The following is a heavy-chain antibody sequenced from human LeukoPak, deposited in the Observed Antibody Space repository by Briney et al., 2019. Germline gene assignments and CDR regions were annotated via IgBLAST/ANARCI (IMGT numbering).Heavy chain of an antibody. J-gene: IGHJ4*02. V-gene: IGHV4-39*01. CDR2: IYYNGNS. Sequence: SESLSLTCTTSGDSIINSRNFYCGWIRQPPGKGLEWIRNIYYNGNSYSNPSLKGRVITSVDTSKNQFSLKVRSVSAADTAVYYGARQVSTDYSDNWGQGTLITVSS. CDR3: ARQVSTDYSDN. CDR1: GDSIINSRNFY.